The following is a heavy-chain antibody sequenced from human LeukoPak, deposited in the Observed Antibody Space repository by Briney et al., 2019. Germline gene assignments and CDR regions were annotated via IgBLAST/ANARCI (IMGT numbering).Heavy chain of an antibody. CDR2: INTDGSST. CDR1: GFTFSSYW. D-gene: IGHD1-14*01. V-gene: IGHV3-74*01. J-gene: IGHJ6*03. Sequence: PGGSLRLSCAASGFTFSSYWMHWVRQAPGKGLVWVSRINTDGSSTSYADSVKGRFTISRDNAKNTLYLQMNSLRAEDTAVYYCAREPRGYYYMDVWGKGTTVTVSS. CDR3: AREPRGYYYMDV.